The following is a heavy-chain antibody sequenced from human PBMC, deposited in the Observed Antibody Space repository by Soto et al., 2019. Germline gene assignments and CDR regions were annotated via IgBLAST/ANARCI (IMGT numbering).Heavy chain of an antibody. CDR3: ARGYYDSSGYYGRVDNWFDP. J-gene: IGHJ5*02. CDR2: IYYSGST. Sequence: PSETLSLTCTVSGGSISISSYYWGCIRQPPGKGLEWIGSIYYSGSTYYNPSLKSRVTISVDTSKNQFSLKLSSVTAADTAVYYCARGYYDSSGYYGRVDNWFDPWGQGTLVTVSS. CDR1: GGSISISSYY. V-gene: IGHV4-39*01. D-gene: IGHD3-22*01.